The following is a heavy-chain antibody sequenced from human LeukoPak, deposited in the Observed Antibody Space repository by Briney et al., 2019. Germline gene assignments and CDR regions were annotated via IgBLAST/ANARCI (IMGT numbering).Heavy chain of an antibody. Sequence: SETLSLTCTVSGGSISSSSYYWGWIRQPPGKGLEWIGEINHSGSTNYNPSLKSRVTISVDTSKNQFSLKLSSVTAADTAVYYCARGAAVPYWGQGTLVTVSS. CDR3: ARGAAVPY. CDR2: INHSGST. J-gene: IGHJ4*02. D-gene: IGHD6-25*01. V-gene: IGHV4-39*07. CDR1: GGSISSSSYY.